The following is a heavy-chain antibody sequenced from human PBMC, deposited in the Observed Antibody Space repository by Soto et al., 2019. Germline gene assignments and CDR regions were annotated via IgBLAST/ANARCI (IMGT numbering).Heavy chain of an antibody. CDR2: INPNSGGT. CDR1: GYTFTGYY. Sequence: QVQLVQSGAEVKKPGASVKVSCKASGYTFTGYYMHWVRQAPGQGLEWMGWINPNSGGTNYAQKFQGWVTMTRDTSISTAYMELSRLRSDDTAVYYCARAREYGSSSGAFDIWGQGTMVTVSS. V-gene: IGHV1-2*04. D-gene: IGHD6-13*01. CDR3: ARAREYGSSSGAFDI. J-gene: IGHJ3*02.